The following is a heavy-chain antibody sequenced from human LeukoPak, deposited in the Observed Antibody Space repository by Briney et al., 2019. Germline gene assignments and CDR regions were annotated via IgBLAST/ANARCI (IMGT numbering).Heavy chain of an antibody. V-gene: IGHV3-74*01. Sequence: GGSLRLSCVASGFTFNTYWMHWVRQAPGKGLVWVSRINSDGSSTGYADSVKGRFTVSRDNTKNSLYLQMNSLRAEDTAVYYCDRYGVVGATPDYWGQGTLVTVSP. CDR2: INSDGSST. CDR1: GFTFNTYW. J-gene: IGHJ4*02. CDR3: DRYGVVGATPDY. D-gene: IGHD1-26*01.